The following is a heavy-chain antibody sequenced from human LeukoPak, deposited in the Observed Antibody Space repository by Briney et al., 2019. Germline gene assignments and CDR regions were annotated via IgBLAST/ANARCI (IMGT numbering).Heavy chain of an antibody. CDR3: ARDGYYYDSSGYLEDAFDI. CDR2: ISAYNGNT. CDR1: GYTFTSYG. J-gene: IGHJ3*02. V-gene: IGHV1-18*01. D-gene: IGHD3-22*01. Sequence: ASVKVSCKASGYTFTSYGISWVRQAPGQGLEWMGWISAYNGNTSYAQKLQGRVTMTTDTSTSTAYMELRSLRSDDTAVYYCARDGYYYDSSGYLEDAFDIWGQGTMVTVSS.